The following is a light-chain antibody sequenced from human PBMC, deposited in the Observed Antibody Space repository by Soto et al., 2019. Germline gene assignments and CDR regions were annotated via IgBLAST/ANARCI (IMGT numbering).Light chain of an antibody. CDR1: SSDVGGYNY. CDR3: SSYTSIITYV. Sequence: QSALTQPASVSGSPGQSITISCIGTSSDVGGYNYVSWYQQHPGKAPKLMIYDVTNRPSGVSNRFSGSKSGNTASLTISGLQAEDAADYYCSSYTSIITYVFGTGTKVTVL. CDR2: DVT. V-gene: IGLV2-14*01. J-gene: IGLJ1*01.